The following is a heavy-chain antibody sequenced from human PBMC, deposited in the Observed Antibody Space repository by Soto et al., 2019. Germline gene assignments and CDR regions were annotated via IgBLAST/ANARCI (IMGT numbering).Heavy chain of an antibody. CDR1: GFSLSTSGVG. CDR3: AHRSEGSGSYYPHYFDF. V-gene: IGHV2-5*02. Sequence: GPTLVNPTQTLTLTCTFSGFSLSTSGVGVGWIRQPPGKALEWLALIYWDDDKRYSPSLKSRLTITKDTSKNQVVLTMTNMDPVDTATYYCAHRSEGSGSYYPHYFDFWGQGTLVTVSS. CDR2: IYWDDDK. D-gene: IGHD3-10*01. J-gene: IGHJ4*02.